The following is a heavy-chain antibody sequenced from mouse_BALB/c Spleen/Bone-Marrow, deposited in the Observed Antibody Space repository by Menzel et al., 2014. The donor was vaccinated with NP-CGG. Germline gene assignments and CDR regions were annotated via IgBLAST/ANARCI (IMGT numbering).Heavy chain of an antibody. V-gene: IGHV5-12-1*01. CDR3: ARQRGYAYAMDY. D-gene: IGHD2-2*01. J-gene: IGHJ4*01. CDR1: GFAFSGYD. CDR2: ISSGGINT. Sequence: EVKVVESGGGLVKPGGSLKLSCAASGFAFSGYDMSWVRQTPEKRLEWVAYISSGGINTYYPDSVKGRFTISRDNAKNTLYLQMNRLKSEDAAMYYCARQRGYAYAMDYWGQGTSVTVSS.